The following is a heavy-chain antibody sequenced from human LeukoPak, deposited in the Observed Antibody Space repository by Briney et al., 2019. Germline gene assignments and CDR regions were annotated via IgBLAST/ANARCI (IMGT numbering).Heavy chain of an antibody. Sequence: SETLSLTCAVSGYSISSGYYWGWIRPPPGKGLEWIGSIYHSGSTFYNPSVKSRVTISLDASKNQFSLKLSSVTAADRAVYYCARRMEHYGNYYFDYWGQGTLVTVSS. V-gene: IGHV4-38-2*01. D-gene: IGHD3-10*01. CDR3: ARRMEHYGNYYFDY. CDR1: GYSISSGYY. CDR2: IYHSGST. J-gene: IGHJ4*02.